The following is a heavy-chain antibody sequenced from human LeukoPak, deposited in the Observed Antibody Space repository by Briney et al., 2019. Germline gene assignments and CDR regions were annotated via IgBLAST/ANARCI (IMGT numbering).Heavy chain of an antibody. J-gene: IGHJ4*02. CDR2: IQQDGSEK. D-gene: IGHD3-3*01. Sequence: GGSLRLSCVASGFMFSNHWMSWVRQAPGRGLEFVANIQQDGSEKYHLDSVKGRFTISRDNAKNSLYLQMNSLRAEDTAVYFCASPNRNFWSGFDYWGQGTLVTVSS. V-gene: IGHV3-7*01. CDR1: GFMFSNHW. CDR3: ASPNRNFWSGFDY.